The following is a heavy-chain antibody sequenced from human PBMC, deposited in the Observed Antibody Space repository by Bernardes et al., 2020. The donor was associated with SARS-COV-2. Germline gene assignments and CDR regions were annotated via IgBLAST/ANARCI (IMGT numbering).Heavy chain of an antibody. Sequence: RGSLSLSCAASGFSVSSYWMHWVRQAPGKGLVWVSRMNIDGSSTDYADSVRRGFTIIRDNAQNTLYLQKNSLRIEDTAVYYCARDFGGPVDHWGQGTLVTVSS. D-gene: IGHD3-16*01. CDR2: MNIDGSST. CDR1: GFSVSSYW. CDR3: ARDFGGPVDH. V-gene: IGHV3-74*01. J-gene: IGHJ4*02.